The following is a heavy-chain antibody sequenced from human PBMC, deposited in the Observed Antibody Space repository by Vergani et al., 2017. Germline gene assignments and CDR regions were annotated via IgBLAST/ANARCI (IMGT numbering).Heavy chain of an antibody. D-gene: IGHD6-19*01. CDR3: AGDNKGAVAGTGYYYGMDV. Sequence: EVQLVESGGGLIQPGGSLRLSCAASGFTVSSNYMSWVRQAPGKGLEWVSVIYSGGSTYYADSVKGRFTISRDNSKNTLYLQMNSLRAEDTAVYYCAGDNKGAVAGTGYYYGMDVWGQGTTVTVSS. CDR2: IYSGGST. J-gene: IGHJ6*02. V-gene: IGHV3-53*01. CDR1: GFTVSSNY.